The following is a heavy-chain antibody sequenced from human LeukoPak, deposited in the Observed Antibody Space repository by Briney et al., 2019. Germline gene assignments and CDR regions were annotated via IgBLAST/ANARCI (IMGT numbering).Heavy chain of an antibody. CDR2: IYPGDSRV. V-gene: IGHV5-51*01. CDR1: GYSFTNYW. D-gene: IGHD6-13*01. CDR3: ACRDLSSTWSYP. J-gene: IGHJ5*02. Sequence: LGESLKISCKGVGYSFTNYWIGWVRQMPGKGMEWMGVIYPGDSRVRYNPSFQGQVNISVDKSVSTAYLQWISLKASDTAMYYCACRDLSSTWSYPWGQGTLVTVSS.